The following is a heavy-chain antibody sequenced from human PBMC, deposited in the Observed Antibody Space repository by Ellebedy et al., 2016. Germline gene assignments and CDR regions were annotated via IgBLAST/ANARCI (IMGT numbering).Heavy chain of an antibody. J-gene: IGHJ6*04. CDR2: IKSKTDGGTT. Sequence: GESLKISXAASGFTFSNAWMSWVRQAPGKGLEWVGRIKSKTDGGTTDYAAPVKGRFTISRDDSKNTLYLQMNSLKTEDTAVYYCTTDPSGSNYDFWSGYYGVWGKGTTVTVSS. D-gene: IGHD3-3*01. CDR3: TTDPSGSNYDFWSGYYGV. CDR1: GFTFSNAW. V-gene: IGHV3-15*01.